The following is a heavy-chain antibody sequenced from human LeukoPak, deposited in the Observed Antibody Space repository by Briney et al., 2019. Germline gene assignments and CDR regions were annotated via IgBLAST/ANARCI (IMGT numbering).Heavy chain of an antibody. V-gene: IGHV4-59*08. CDR3: ASSGNYYFTLDY. J-gene: IGHJ4*02. CDR2: IHYRGIT. D-gene: IGHD3-10*01. Sequence: SETLSLTCSVSGGPISNYYWSWIRQPPGKGLEWIGYIHYRGITKYNPSVQSRVAISLDTSKNQFSLKLTSVTAADTAVYYCASSGNYYFTLDYWGQGTLVTVSS. CDR1: GGPISNYY.